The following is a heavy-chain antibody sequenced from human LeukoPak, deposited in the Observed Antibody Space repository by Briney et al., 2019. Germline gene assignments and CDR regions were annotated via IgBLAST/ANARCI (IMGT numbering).Heavy chain of an antibody. CDR2: ISGSGGST. V-gene: IGHV3-23*01. Sequence: QPGGSLRLSCAASGFTFSSYAMSWVRQAPGKGLEWVSAISGSGGSTYYTESMKGRFTISRDNSKNTLYLQMSSLRPADTAVYYCAREASGSTPDYWGQGTLVTISS. CDR3: AREASGSTPDY. D-gene: IGHD6-19*01. J-gene: IGHJ4*02. CDR1: GFTFSSYA.